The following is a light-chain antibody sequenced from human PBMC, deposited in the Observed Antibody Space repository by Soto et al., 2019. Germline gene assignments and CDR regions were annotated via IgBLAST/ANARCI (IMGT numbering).Light chain of an antibody. J-gene: IGKJ1*01. V-gene: IGKV3-15*01. Sequence: VITQSPATLSVSPGERASLSCRASQSVSSNLAWYQQKPGQAPRLLIFGASTRATGIPARFSGSGSGTVFALTISSLQSEDFAVYYCQQYHNWRTFGQGTKVDIK. CDR3: QQYHNWRT. CDR1: QSVSSN. CDR2: GAS.